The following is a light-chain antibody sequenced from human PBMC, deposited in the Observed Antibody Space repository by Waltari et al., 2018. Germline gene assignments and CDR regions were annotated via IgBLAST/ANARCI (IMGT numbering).Light chain of an antibody. CDR2: DAS. CDR3: QQYYTTPYT. V-gene: IGKV3-15*01. Sequence: EIVMTQSPANLSVSPGESTTLSCRASQSVSIKLAWYQQKPGQAPRLLMSDASTRATVIPPRFSGSGSGTDFTLTISSLQSEDFAVYYCQQYYTTPYTFGQGTKLEIK. CDR1: QSVSIK. J-gene: IGKJ2*01.